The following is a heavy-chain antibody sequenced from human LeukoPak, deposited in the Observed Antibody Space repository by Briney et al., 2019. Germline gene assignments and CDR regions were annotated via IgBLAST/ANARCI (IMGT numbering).Heavy chain of an antibody. J-gene: IGHJ4*02. D-gene: IGHD3-9*01. CDR2: IYSGGST. CDR1: GFTVSSNY. V-gene: IGHV3-53*01. CDR3: VTVGYYDILTGYYSPIDY. Sequence: PGGSLRLSCAASGFTVSSNYMSWVRQAPGRGLEWVSVIYSGGSTYYADSVKGRFTISRDNSKNTLYLQMNSLRAEDTAVYYCVTVGYYDILTGYYSPIDYWGQGTLVTVSS.